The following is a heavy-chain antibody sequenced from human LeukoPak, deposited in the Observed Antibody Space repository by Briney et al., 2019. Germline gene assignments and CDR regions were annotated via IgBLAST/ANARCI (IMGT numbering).Heavy chain of an antibody. CDR2: IYSGGST. J-gene: IGHJ4*02. V-gene: IGHV3-53*01. CDR1: GFTVSSSY. Sequence: GGSLRLSCAASGFTVSSSYRSWVRQAPGKGLEWVSVIYSGGSTYYADSVKGRFTISRDNSKNTLSLQMNSLRAEDTAVYYCARLLRVGTAAGFDYWGQGTLVTVSS. D-gene: IGHD6-13*01. CDR3: ARLLRVGTAAGFDY.